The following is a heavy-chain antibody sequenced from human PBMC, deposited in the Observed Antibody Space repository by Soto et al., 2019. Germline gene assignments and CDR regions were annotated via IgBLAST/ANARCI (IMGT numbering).Heavy chain of an antibody. J-gene: IGHJ4*02. Sequence: EVQLLESGGGLVQPGGSLRLSCAASGFTFSSYAMSWVRQAAGKGLEWVSGITDGGGSTFYADSLQGRFSISRDNSKNTLYLQMSSLTAEDTSIYYCAKVRLLRNGYMRVVRGEYWGQGTRDTASA. V-gene: IGHV3-23*01. CDR1: GFTFSSYA. CDR3: AKVRLLRNGYMRVVRGEY. CDR2: ITDGGGST. D-gene: IGHD6-13*01.